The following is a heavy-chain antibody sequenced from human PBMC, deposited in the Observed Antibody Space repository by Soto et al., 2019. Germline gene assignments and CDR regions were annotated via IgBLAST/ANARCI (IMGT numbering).Heavy chain of an antibody. CDR2: IYHSGSI. CDR3: TRGGDAYKNGH. CDR1: GGSISSGGYS. V-gene: IGHV4-30-2*02. D-gene: IGHD2-21*01. J-gene: IGHJ4*02. Sequence: SETLSLTCAVSGGSISSGGYSWSWIRQPPGKGLEWIGYIYHSGSIYYNPSLKSRVTISVDTSKNQFSLKLTSVNAADTAVYYCTRGGDAYKNGHWGQGTLVTVSS.